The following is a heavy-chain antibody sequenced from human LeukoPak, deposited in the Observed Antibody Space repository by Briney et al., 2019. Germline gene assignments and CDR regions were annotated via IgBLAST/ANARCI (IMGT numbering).Heavy chain of an antibody. Sequence: GGSLRLSCAASGFTFSSYSMNWVRQAPGKGLEWVSSISSSYIYYADSVKGRFTISRDNAKNSLYLQMNSLRAEDTAVYYCAREGRGNVIAAAGTGPDYWGQGTLVTVSS. J-gene: IGHJ4*02. CDR3: AREGRGNVIAAAGTGPDY. D-gene: IGHD6-13*01. V-gene: IGHV3-21*01. CDR2: ISSSYI. CDR1: GFTFSSYS.